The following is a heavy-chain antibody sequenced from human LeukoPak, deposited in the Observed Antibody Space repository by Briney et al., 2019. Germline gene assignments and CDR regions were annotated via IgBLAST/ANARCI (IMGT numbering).Heavy chain of an antibody. V-gene: IGHV4-34*01. Sequence: PSETLSLTCAVYGGSFSGYYWSWIRQPPGKGLEWIGYIYHSGSTYYNPSLKSRVTISVDRSKNQFSLKLSSVTAADTAVYYCARGGIQLWFYYWGQGTLVTVSS. CDR1: GGSFSGYY. CDR2: IYHSGST. CDR3: ARGGIQLWFYY. D-gene: IGHD5-18*01. J-gene: IGHJ4*02.